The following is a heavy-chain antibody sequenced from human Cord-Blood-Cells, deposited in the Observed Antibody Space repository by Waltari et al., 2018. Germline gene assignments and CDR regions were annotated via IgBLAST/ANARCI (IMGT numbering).Heavy chain of an antibody. V-gene: IGHV4-34*01. CDR3: ARQRSDFWSGYFPYYFDY. J-gene: IGHJ4*02. CDR2: INHSGST. D-gene: IGHD3-3*01. Sequence: PPGKGLEWIGEINHSGSTNHNPSLKSRVTISVDTSKNQFSLKLSSVTAADTAVYYCARQRSDFWSGYFPYYFDYWGQGTLVTVSS.